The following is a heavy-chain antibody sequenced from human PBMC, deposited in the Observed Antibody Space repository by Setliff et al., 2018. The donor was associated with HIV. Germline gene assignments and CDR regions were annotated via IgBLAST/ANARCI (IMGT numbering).Heavy chain of an antibody. Sequence: PGGSLRLSCAASGFTFSSYEINWVRQAPGKGLEWVSYISSSGSTIYYADFVKGRFTISRDNAKNSLYLQMNSLRAEDTAVYYCARGLGARDAFDIWGQGTMVTVSS. D-gene: IGHD1-26*01. J-gene: IGHJ3*02. CDR3: ARGLGARDAFDI. CDR2: ISSSGSTI. CDR1: GFTFSSYE. V-gene: IGHV3-48*03.